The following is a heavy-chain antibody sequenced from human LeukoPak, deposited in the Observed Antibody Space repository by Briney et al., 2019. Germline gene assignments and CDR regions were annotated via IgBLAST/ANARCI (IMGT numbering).Heavy chain of an antibody. CDR3: ATWLYCSGGSCPGEIDY. CDR2: FDPEDGET. CDR1: GYTLTELS. Sequence: ASVKVSCKVSGYTLTELSMHWVRQAPGKGLEWMGGFDPEDGETIYAQKFQGRVTMTEDTSTDTAYMELSSLRSEDTAVYYCATWLYCSGGSCPGEIDYWGQGTLVTVSS. J-gene: IGHJ4*02. D-gene: IGHD2-15*01. V-gene: IGHV1-24*01.